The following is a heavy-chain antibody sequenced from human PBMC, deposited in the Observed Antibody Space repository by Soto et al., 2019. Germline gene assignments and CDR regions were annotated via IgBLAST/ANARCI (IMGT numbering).Heavy chain of an antibody. CDR1: GDSLFNYY. V-gene: IGHV4-4*07. J-gene: IGHJ6*02. D-gene: IGHD3-9*01. CDR3: ARADYEILTGSYAMDV. CDR2: VSSSGNT. Sequence: PSETLSLTCTVSGDSLFNYYWFFIRHAFWKGLEWIGRVSSSGNTNANPTLNSRATMSIDTSKNQFSLRLRSVTAADTAVYYCARADYEILTGSYAMDVWGQGTTVTVSS.